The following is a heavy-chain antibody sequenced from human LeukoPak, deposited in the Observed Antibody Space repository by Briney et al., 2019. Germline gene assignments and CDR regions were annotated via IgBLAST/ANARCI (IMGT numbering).Heavy chain of an antibody. CDR3: ARDEGAGALWFDP. Sequence: GGSLRLSCAASGFTFSSYTMHWVRQAPGKGLEWVAVITYDERHKYYADSVKGRFTISRDSSKNTLFLQMDSLRPEDTAVYYCARDEGAGALWFDPWGQGTLVTVSS. CDR2: ITYDERHK. V-gene: IGHV3-30*03. CDR1: GFTFSSYT. D-gene: IGHD4/OR15-4a*01. J-gene: IGHJ5*02.